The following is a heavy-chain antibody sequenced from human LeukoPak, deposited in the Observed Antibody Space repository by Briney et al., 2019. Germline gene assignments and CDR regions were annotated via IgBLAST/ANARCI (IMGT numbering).Heavy chain of an antibody. V-gene: IGHV3-30-3*01. D-gene: IGHD3-22*01. Sequence: GGSLRLSCAASGFTFSGYAMHWVRQAPGQGLEWVAVISYDGSNKSYADSVKGRFTISRDNSRNTLYLEMNSMRAEETAVHYCARRTDAYDSSVPFVYGGQETLVTVSS. CDR2: ISYDGSNK. CDR1: GFTFSGYA. CDR3: ARRTDAYDSSVPFVY. J-gene: IGHJ4*02.